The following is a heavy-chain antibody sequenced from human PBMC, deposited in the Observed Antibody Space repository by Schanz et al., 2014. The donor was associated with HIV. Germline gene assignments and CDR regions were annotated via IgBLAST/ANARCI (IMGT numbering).Heavy chain of an antibody. Sequence: VQLVESGGGVVQPGGSLRLSCATSGFTFNIYGLHWVRQAPGKGLEWVSSIDSDGESKFYTDSVEGRFTVSRDNAKNSLFLQMNSLRAEDTAVYYCARDRPVNSYCSNGVCYPLWGQGTLVTVSS. CDR1: GFTFNIYG. J-gene: IGHJ4*02. D-gene: IGHD2-8*01. V-gene: IGHV3-48*04. CDR2: IDSDGESK. CDR3: ARDRPVNSYCSNGVCYPL.